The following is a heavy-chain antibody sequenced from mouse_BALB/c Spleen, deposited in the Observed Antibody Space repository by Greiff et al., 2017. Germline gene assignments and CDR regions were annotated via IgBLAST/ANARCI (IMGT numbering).Heavy chain of an antibody. CDR1: GFTFSSYA. V-gene: IGHV5-9-3*01. J-gene: IGHJ3*01. Sequence: EVKVVESGGGLVKPGGSLKLSCAASGFTFSSYAMSWVRQTPEKRLEWVATISSGGSYTYYPDSVKGRFTISRDNAKNTLYLQMSSLRSEDTAMYYCARQDGNNGVAYWGQGTLVTVSA. D-gene: IGHD2-1*01. CDR3: ARQDGNNGVAY. CDR2: ISSGGSYT.